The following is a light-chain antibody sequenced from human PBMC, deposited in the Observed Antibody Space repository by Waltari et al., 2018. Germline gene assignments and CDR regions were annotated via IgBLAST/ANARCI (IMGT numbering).Light chain of an antibody. CDR2: AAS. J-gene: IGKJ1*01. CDR1: QSVSRS. Sequence: ELVLTQSPGPLSLSPGQRVTLSCRASQSVSRSLAWYQQKPGQAHRLLIYAASTRAPGIPDRFSGSGSGADFRLTISRLEPEDFAVYYCQHYVRLPATFGQGTKVEIK. V-gene: IGKV3-20*01. CDR3: QHYVRLPAT.